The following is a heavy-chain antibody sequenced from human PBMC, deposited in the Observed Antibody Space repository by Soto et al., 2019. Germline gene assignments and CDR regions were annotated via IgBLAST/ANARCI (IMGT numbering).Heavy chain of an antibody. CDR2: IDPSDSYT. CDR3: ARFTVAAAGTDYFDY. D-gene: IGHD6-13*01. V-gene: IGHV5-10-1*01. Sequence: PGESLKISCKGSGYSFTSYWISWVRQMPGKGLEWMGRIDPSDSYTNYSPSFQGHVTISADKSISTAYLQWSSLKASDTAMYYCARFTVAAAGTDYFDYWGQGTLVTVSS. J-gene: IGHJ4*02. CDR1: GYSFTSYW.